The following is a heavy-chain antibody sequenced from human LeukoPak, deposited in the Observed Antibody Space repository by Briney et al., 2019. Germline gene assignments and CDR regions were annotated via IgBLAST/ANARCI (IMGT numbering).Heavy chain of an antibody. CDR3: ARSGTGIDAFDI. CDR2: INHSGST. J-gene: IGHJ3*02. D-gene: IGHD1-1*01. Sequence: PSETLSLTCAVDGGSFSGYYWSWIRQPPGKGLEWIGEINHSGSTNYNPSLKSRVTISVDTSKNQFSLKLSSVTAADTAVYYCARSGTGIDAFDIWGQGTMVTVSS. CDR1: GGSFSGYY. V-gene: IGHV4-34*01.